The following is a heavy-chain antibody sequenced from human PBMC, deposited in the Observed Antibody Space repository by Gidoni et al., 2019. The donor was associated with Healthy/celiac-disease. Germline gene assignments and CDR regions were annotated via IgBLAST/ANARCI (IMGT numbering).Heavy chain of an antibody. CDR3: ASSSSWFLYYGMDV. D-gene: IGHD6-13*01. V-gene: IGHV4-34*01. CDR1: GGSFSGYY. Sequence: QVQLQQWGAGLLKPSETLSLTCAVYGGSFSGYYWSWIRQPPGKGLEWIGEINHSGSTNYNPSLKSRVTISVDTSKNQFSLKLSSVTAADTAVYYCASSSSWFLYYGMDVWGQGTTVTVSS. J-gene: IGHJ6*02. CDR2: INHSGST.